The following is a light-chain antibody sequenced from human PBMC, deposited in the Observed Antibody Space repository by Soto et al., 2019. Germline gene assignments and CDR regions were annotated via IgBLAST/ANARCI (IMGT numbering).Light chain of an antibody. CDR1: QSLSGY. J-gene: IGKJ5*01. V-gene: IGKV3-15*01. Sequence: EIVMTQSPATLSMSPGERATLSCRASQSLSGYLAWYQHKPGQAPRLLVYYTSTWATGIPARFSGSGSGTEFTLTISSLQSEDSAVYYCQQYYRWPITFGQGTRLEIK. CDR3: QQYYRWPIT. CDR2: YTS.